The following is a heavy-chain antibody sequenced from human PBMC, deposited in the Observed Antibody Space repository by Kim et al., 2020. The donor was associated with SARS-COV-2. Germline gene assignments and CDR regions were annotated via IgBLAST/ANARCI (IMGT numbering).Heavy chain of an antibody. D-gene: IGHD2-21*02. V-gene: IGHV3-23*01. CDR2: ISSAGGST. Sequence: GGSLRLSCAASGFTFSSYAMSWVRQAPGTGLEWVSSISSAGGSTYYTDSVKGRFTISRDNSKNTLYLQIQSLRAEDTAIYYCAKPGNAYCGGDCSFASWGQGTLVTVSS. CDR3: AKPGNAYCGGDCSFAS. J-gene: IGHJ4*02. CDR1: GFTFSSYA.